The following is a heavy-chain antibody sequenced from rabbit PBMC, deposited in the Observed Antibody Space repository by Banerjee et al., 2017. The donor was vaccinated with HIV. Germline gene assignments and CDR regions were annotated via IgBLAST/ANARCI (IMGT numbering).Heavy chain of an antibody. V-gene: IGHV1S45*01. CDR3: ARDLAGAIGWNFNL. CDR2: IDTGSGNT. Sequence: QEQLVESGGGLVQPEGSLTLTCKASGFDFSNNAMCWVRQAPGKGLEWIASIDTGSGNTVYATWAKGRFTISRTSSTTVTLQMTSLTAADTATYFCARDLAGAIGWNFNLWGPGTLVTVS. CDR1: GFDFSNNA. D-gene: IGHD4-1*01. J-gene: IGHJ4*01.